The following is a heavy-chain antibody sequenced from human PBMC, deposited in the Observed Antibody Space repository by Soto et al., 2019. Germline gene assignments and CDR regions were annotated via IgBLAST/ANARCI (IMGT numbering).Heavy chain of an antibody. CDR1: GFTVSSHY. Sequence: GGSLRLSCAASGFTVSSHYMSWVRQTPGKGLEWVSILYASDSTFYADSVEGRFTISRDNSKNTVYLQLNSLRAEDTAVYYCATTVTRLIAFDVWGQGTMVTV. CDR3: ATTVTRLIAFDV. J-gene: IGHJ3*01. D-gene: IGHD4-17*01. V-gene: IGHV3-53*01. CDR2: LYASDST.